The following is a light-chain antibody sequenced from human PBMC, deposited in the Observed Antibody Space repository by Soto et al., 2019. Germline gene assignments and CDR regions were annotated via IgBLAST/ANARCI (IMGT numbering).Light chain of an antibody. CDR1: SSNIGSNY. CDR2: RNN. J-gene: IGLJ2*01. V-gene: IGLV1-47*01. CDR3: AAWDASLNGVV. Sequence: QSVLTQPPSASGTPGQRVNISCSGSSSNIGSNYVYWYRQFPGTAPKLLIQRNNQRPSGVPARFSGSKSGTSASLAISGLRSEDEADYYCAAWDASLNGVVFGGGTKLTVL.